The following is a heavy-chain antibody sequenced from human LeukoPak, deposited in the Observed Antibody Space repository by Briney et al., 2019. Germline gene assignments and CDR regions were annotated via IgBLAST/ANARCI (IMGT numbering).Heavy chain of an antibody. Sequence: GGSLRLSCAASGFTFSSYGMHWVRQAPGKGPEWVAVISYDGSNKYYADSVKGRFTISRDNSKNTLYLQMNSLRAEDTAAYYCAKDLTGGGDLYYWGQGTLVTVSS. J-gene: IGHJ4*02. D-gene: IGHD2-21*02. CDR1: GFTFSSYG. V-gene: IGHV3-30*18. CDR2: ISYDGSNK. CDR3: AKDLTGGGDLYY.